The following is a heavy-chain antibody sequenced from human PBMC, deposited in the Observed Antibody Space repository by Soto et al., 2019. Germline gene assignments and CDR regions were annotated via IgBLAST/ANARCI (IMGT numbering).Heavy chain of an antibody. CDR3: ARLIGTYYDFWSGYYESRWFDP. Sequence: SETLSLTCTVSGGSISSSSYYWGWIRQPPGKGLEWIGSIYYSGSTYYNPSLKSRVTISVDTSKNQFSLKLSSVTAADKAVYYCARLIGTYYDFWSGYYESRWFDPWGQGTLVTVSS. CDR1: GGSISSSSYY. D-gene: IGHD3-3*01. J-gene: IGHJ5*02. V-gene: IGHV4-39*01. CDR2: IYYSGST.